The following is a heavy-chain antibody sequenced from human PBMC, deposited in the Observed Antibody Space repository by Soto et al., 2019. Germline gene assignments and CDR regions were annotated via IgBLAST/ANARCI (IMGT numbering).Heavy chain of an antibody. CDR2: ISPYSGNT. CDR3: AMVDNYVTPTPQDV. Sequence: QVQLVQSGDEVRKPGSSVKVSCKASGYIFVNYGIAWVRQAPGQGLEWMGWISPYSGNTHYASKEQGRITMTTETYTSTAYMEQESLSSDDTAVYYWAMVDNYVTPTPQDVWGQGNTVTVSS. CDR1: GYIFVNYG. D-gene: IGHD3-16*01. J-gene: IGHJ6*02. V-gene: IGHV1-18*01.